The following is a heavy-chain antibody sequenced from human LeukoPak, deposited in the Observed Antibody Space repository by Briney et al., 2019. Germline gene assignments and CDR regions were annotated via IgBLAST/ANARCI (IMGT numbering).Heavy chain of an antibody. CDR1: GFSFSSYW. V-gene: IGHV3-74*01. CDR2: IQYDGSTT. Sequence: PGGSLRLSCAASGFSFSSYWKHWVRQAPGKGLVWVARIQYDGSTTNYADSVKGRFTISRNNAKKTLYVQMNSLRAEDTAVYYCARALVAGVTLNALDIWGQGTMVTVSS. J-gene: IGHJ3*02. D-gene: IGHD2-15*01. CDR3: ARALVAGVTLNALDI.